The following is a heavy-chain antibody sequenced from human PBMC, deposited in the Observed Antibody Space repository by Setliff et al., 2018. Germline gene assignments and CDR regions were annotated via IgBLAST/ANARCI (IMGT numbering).Heavy chain of an antibody. V-gene: IGHV1-2*02. CDR2: INPLSGDT. D-gene: IGHD3-16*01. Sequence: EASVKVSCKASGYTFSDYYIHWVRQAPGQGLEWMGWINPLSGDTNYALKFEGRVTMTRDTSISTAYMELSRLRSDDTAVYYCARDGISWLMWFDPWGQGTLVTVSS. CDR3: ARDGISWLMWFDP. CDR1: GYTFSDYY. J-gene: IGHJ5*02.